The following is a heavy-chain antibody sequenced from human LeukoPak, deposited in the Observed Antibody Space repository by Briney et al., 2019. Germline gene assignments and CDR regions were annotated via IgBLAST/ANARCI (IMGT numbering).Heavy chain of an antibody. Sequence: GGSLRLSCTVSGFTVSSNSMSWVRQAPGKGLEWVSFIYSDNTHYSDSVKGRFTISRDNSKNTLYLQMNSLTAADTAVYYCARIYSSSWFLNWFDPWGQGTLVTVSS. CDR2: IYSDNT. CDR3: ARIYSSSWFLNWFDP. V-gene: IGHV3-53*01. D-gene: IGHD6-13*01. J-gene: IGHJ5*02. CDR1: GFTVSSNS.